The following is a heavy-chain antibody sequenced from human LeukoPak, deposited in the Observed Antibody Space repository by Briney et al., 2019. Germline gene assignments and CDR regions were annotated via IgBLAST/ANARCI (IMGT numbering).Heavy chain of an antibody. J-gene: IGHJ4*02. CDR3: ARDIGYGDC. Sequence: AGGSLRLSCAASGFTFSSYGMHWVRQAPGKGLEWVAVIWYDGSNKYYADSVKGRFTISRGNAKNSLYVQMNSLRAEDTAVYYCARDIGYGDCWGRGTLVTVSS. CDR2: IWYDGSNK. V-gene: IGHV3-33*01. CDR1: GFTFSSYG. D-gene: IGHD5-18*01.